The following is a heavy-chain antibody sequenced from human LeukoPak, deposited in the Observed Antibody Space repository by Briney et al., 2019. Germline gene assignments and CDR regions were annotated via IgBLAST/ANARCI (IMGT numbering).Heavy chain of an antibody. D-gene: IGHD6-13*01. CDR1: GGSFSGYY. V-gene: IGHV4-34*01. CDR2: ITHGGST. CDR3: ARGGWHSSSWYFDY. Sequence: SETLSLTCAVYGGSFSGYYWSWIRQPPGKGLEWIGEITHGGSTNYNPSLKSRVTMSVDTSKNQFSLELNSVTAVGTAVYYCARGGWHSSSWYFDYWGQGTLVTVSS. J-gene: IGHJ4*02.